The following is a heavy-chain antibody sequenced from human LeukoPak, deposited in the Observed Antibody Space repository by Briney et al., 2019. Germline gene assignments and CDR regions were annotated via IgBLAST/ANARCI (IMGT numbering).Heavy chain of an antibody. J-gene: IGHJ4*02. CDR1: GYTFTGYY. V-gene: IGHV1-2*02. CDR3: ARGVGSGVVPAATDY. CDR2: INPNSGGT. D-gene: IGHD2-2*01. Sequence: ASVKVSSKASGYTFTGYYMHWVRQAPGQGLEWMGWINPNSGGTNYAQKFQGRVTMTRDTSISTAYMELSRLRSDDTAVYYCARGVGSGVVPAATDYWGQGTLVTVSS.